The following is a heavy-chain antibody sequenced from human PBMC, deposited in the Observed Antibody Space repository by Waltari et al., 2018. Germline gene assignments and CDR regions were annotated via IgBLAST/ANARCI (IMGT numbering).Heavy chain of an antibody. CDR2: IVVGSGNT. J-gene: IGHJ4*02. CDR1: GFTFTSSA. D-gene: IGHD4-17*01. CDR3: AARYPDYGDYYFDY. Sequence: QMQLVQSGPEVKKPGTSVKVSCKASGFTFTSSAVQWVRQARGHRLEWIGWIVVGSGNTNYAQKFQERVTITRDMSTSTAYMELSSLRSEDTAVYYCAARYPDYGDYYFDYWGQGTLVTVSS. V-gene: IGHV1-58*01.